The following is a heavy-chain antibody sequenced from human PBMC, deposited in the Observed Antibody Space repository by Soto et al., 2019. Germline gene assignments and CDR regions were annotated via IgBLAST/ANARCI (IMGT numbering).Heavy chain of an antibody. Sequence: SETLSLTCTVSGGSISSYYWSWIRQPPGKGLEWIGYIYYSESTNYNPSLKSRVTISVDTSKNQFSLKLSSVTAADTAVYYCARRGYGGHYYYSYYMDVWGKGTTVTVSS. V-gene: IGHV4-59*08. CDR3: ARRGYGGHYYYSYYMDV. J-gene: IGHJ6*03. D-gene: IGHD5-18*01. CDR2: IYYSEST. CDR1: GGSISSYY.